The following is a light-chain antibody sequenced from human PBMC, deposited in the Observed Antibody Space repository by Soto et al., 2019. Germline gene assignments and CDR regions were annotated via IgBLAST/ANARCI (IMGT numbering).Light chain of an antibody. J-gene: IGKJ4*01. CDR3: QQYNNTPLT. Sequence: EIVLTQSPATLSVSPGERATLSCRASQSVSSSYLAWYQQKPGQAPRLLIYGATDRATGIPARFSGSGSGTDFTLTISSLEPEDFAVYYCQQYNNTPLTFGGGTKVDIK. CDR2: GAT. CDR1: QSVSSSY. V-gene: IGKV3-20*01.